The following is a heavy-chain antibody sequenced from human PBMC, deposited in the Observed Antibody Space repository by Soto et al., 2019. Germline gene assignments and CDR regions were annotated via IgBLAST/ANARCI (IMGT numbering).Heavy chain of an antibody. CDR1: GYTFTSYG. CDR2: ISAYNGNT. Sequence: QVQLVQSGAEVKKPGASVKVSCKASGYTFTSYGISWVRQAPGQGLEWMGWISAYNGNTNYAQKLQGRVTMTTDTSTITAYMGLRSLRSDDTAVYYCASSLLVGYGLEGESDWGQGTLVTVSS. D-gene: IGHD5-18*01. J-gene: IGHJ4*02. CDR3: ASSLLVGYGLEGESD. V-gene: IGHV1-18*01.